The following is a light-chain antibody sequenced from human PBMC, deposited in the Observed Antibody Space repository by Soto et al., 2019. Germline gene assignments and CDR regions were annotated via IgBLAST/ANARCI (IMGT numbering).Light chain of an antibody. V-gene: IGLV1-51*01. Sequence: QSVLTQPPSVSEAPGQKVTIYCSGSSSNIGNNYVSWYQQLPGTAPKLLIYDNNKRPSGIPDRFSGSKSGTSGTLDITGLQTGDEADYYCATWDGSLPAEVFGGGTKLTVL. CDR2: DNN. CDR1: SSNIGNNY. J-gene: IGLJ2*01. CDR3: ATWDGSLPAEV.